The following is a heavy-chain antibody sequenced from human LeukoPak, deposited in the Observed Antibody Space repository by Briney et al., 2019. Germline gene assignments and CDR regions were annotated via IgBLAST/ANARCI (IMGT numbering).Heavy chain of an antibody. CDR2: IKEDGSET. Sequence: GGSLRLSRATSGFAFSAYYMAWVRQAPGQGLEWVANIKEDGSETYYVDAVQGRFTISRDNDKKSLSLQMNSLRVEDTAVYYYARYKGWPTLSLIDYWGQRTLVIVSS. J-gene: IGHJ4*02. CDR1: GFAFSAYY. V-gene: IGHV3-7*01. CDR3: ARYKGWPTLSLIDY. D-gene: IGHD6-19*01.